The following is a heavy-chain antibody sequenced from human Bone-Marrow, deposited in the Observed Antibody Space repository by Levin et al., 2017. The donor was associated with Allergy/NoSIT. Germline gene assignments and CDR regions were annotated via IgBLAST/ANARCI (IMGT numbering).Heavy chain of an antibody. J-gene: IGHJ4*02. CDR2: IYWDDDK. V-gene: IGHV2-5*02. D-gene: IGHD1-1*01. Sequence: SGPTLVKPTQTLTLTCTFSGFSLSTDRAGVGWIRQPPGEALEWLALIYWDDDKRYSPSLKSRLTIAKDNPNNQVVLTLANMDAEDTATYFCAPMVNSYKTFDYWGQGALVTVSS. CDR3: APMVNSYKTFDY. CDR1: GFSLSTDRAG.